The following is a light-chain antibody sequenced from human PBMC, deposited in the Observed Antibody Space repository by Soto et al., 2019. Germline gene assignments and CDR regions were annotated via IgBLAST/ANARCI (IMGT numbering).Light chain of an antibody. CDR3: QQYGGSPWT. Sequence: EIVLTQSPGTLSVSPGEGATLSCRASQRISISYLAWYQQKPGQAPRLLIYGSSTRATGIPDRFSGSGSETDFTLTISRLEPEDFAVYYCQQYGGSPWTFGQGTK. V-gene: IGKV3-20*01. CDR2: GSS. CDR1: QRISISY. J-gene: IGKJ1*01.